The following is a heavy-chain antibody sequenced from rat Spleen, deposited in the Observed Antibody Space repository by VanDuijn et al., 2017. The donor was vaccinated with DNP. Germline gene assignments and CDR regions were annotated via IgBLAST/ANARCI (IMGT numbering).Heavy chain of an antibody. J-gene: IGHJ3*01. Sequence: EVQLQESGPGLVKPSQPLSLTCSVTGSSITSNYWAWIRKLPGNKMEWIGYINYSGTTGYNPSLKSRISITRDTSKNQSILQLNSVTTEDTATYYCARGGGGIWFAYWGQGTLVTVSS. CDR1: GSSITSNY. V-gene: IGHV3-1*01. CDR3: ARGGGGIWFAY. D-gene: IGHD4-3*01. CDR2: INYSGTT.